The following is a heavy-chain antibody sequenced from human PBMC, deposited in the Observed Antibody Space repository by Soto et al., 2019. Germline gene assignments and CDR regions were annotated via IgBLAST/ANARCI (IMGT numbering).Heavy chain of an antibody. Sequence: QLQLQESGSGLVKPSQTLSLTCAVSGGSISSGGYSWSWIRQPPGKGLEWIGYIYHSGSTHYNPSLKNRVTISVDRSKNQFSLKLSSVTAADTAVYYCARVIGVDAFDIWGQGTMVTVSS. V-gene: IGHV4-30-2*01. J-gene: IGHJ3*02. D-gene: IGHD7-27*01. CDR1: GGSISSGGYS. CDR3: ARVIGVDAFDI. CDR2: IYHSGST.